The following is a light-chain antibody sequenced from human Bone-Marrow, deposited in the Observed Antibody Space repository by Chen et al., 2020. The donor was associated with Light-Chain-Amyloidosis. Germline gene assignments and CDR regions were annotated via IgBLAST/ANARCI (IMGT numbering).Light chain of an antibody. CDR2: DDS. CDR1: NIGSTS. CDR3: QVWDRSSDRPV. V-gene: IGLV3-21*02. J-gene: IGLJ3*02. Sequence: SYVLTQPSSVSVAPAQTATIACGGNNIGSTSVHWYQQTPGQAPLLVVYDDSDRPSGIPERLSGAKSGNTATLTISRVEAGDEDDYYCQVWDRSSDRPVFGGGTKLTVL.